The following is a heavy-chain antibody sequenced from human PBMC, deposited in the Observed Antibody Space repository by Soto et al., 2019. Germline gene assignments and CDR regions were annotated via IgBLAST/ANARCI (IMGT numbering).Heavy chain of an antibody. V-gene: IGHV4-31*03. CDR3: ARSVFP. CDR2: FYYSGST. Sequence: QVQLQESGPGLVKPSQTLSLTCTVSGGSISTGGYYWNWIRQHPGKGLEWIGYFYYSGSTYYNPSLXSXXTISVNTSKNQFSLKLSSVTAADPAVYYCARSVFPWGQGTLVTVSS. CDR1: GGSISTGGYY. J-gene: IGHJ5*02.